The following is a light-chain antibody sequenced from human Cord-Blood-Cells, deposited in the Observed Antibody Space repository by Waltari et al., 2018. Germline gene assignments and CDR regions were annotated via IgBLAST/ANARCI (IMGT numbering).Light chain of an antibody. V-gene: IGLV3-21*03. CDR3: QVWDSSSDQYV. CDR1: NIGSKS. CDR2: DDS. J-gene: IGLJ1*01. Sequence: SYVLTQPPSVSVAPGKTARITCGGNNIGSKSVHWYQQKPGQAPVLVVYDDSDRPSGIPETFSGSNSGITATLTISRVEAGDEADYYCQVWDSSSDQYVFGTGTKVTVL.